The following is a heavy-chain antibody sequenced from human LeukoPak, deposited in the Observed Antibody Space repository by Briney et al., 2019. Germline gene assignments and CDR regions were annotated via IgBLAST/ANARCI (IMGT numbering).Heavy chain of an antibody. D-gene: IGHD1-26*01. J-gene: IGHJ4*02. Sequence: GGSLRLSCAASGFTFSSYGMHWVRQAPGKGLEWVAVIWYDGSNKYYADSMKGRFTISRDNSKNTLYLQMNSLRAEDTAVYYCARGWELPDYWGQGTLVTVSS. V-gene: IGHV3-33*01. CDR2: IWYDGSNK. CDR3: ARGWELPDY. CDR1: GFTFSSYG.